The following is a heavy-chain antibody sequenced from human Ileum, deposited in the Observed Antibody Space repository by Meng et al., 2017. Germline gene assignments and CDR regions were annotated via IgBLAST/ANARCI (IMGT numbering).Heavy chain of an antibody. V-gene: IGHV4-31*03. Sequence: QVQLQESGPGLGKVSQTLSLTCTVSGGSIGSAAYYWTWIRQHPAKGLEWIGYIHYTGSTSCNPSLESRTSTSIDTSNNQFSLKVTSVTAADTAVYYWARGVSAAGLFDNWGPGTLVTSPQ. CDR2: IHYTGST. CDR3: ARGVSAAGLFDN. CDR1: GGSIGSAAYY. D-gene: IGHD2-2*01. J-gene: IGHJ4*02.